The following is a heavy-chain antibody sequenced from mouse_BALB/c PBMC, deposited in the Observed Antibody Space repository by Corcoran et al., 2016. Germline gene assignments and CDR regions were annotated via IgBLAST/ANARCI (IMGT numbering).Heavy chain of an antibody. V-gene: IGHV9-3-1*01. CDR3: AINGHWYFDV. J-gene: IGHJ1*01. D-gene: IGHD1-2*01. CDR2: INTYTGEP. Sequence: QIQLVQSGPELKKPGETVKISCKASGYTFTNYGMNWVKQAPGKGLKWMGWINTYTGEPTYADDFKGRFAFSLETSASTAYLQSNNLKNEDTATYFGAINGHWYFDVWGAGTTVTVSS. CDR1: GYTFTNYG.